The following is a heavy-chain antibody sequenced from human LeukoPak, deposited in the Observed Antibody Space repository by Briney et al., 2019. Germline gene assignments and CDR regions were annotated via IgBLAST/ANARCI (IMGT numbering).Heavy chain of an antibody. CDR3: AREIAVAAGGEFYYYYGMDV. V-gene: IGHV3-21*01. CDR1: RFTFSSYS. D-gene: IGHD6-19*01. CDR2: ISSSSSYI. J-gene: IGHJ6*04. Sequence: GGSLRLSCAASRFTFSSYSMNWVRQAPGKGLEWVSSISSSSSYIYYADSVKGRFTISRDNAKNSLYLQMNSLRAEDTAVYYCAREIAVAAGGEFYYYYGMDVWGKGTTVTVSS.